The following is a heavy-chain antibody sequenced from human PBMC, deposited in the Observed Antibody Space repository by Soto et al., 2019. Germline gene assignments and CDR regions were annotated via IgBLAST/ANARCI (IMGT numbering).Heavy chain of an antibody. J-gene: IGHJ4*02. Sequence: SETLSLTCTVSGGSISSYYWSWIRQPPGKGLEWIGYIYYIGSTNYNPSLKSRVTISVDTSKNQFSLKLSSVTAADTAVYYCARVDTAMAPDYWGQGTLVTVSS. V-gene: IGHV4-59*01. CDR3: ARVDTAMAPDY. CDR2: IYYIGST. CDR1: GGSISSYY. D-gene: IGHD5-18*01.